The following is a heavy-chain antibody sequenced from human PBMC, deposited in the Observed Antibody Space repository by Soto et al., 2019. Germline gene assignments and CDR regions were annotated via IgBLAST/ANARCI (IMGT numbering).Heavy chain of an antibody. J-gene: IGHJ6*02. Sequence: ASETLSLTCAVYGGSFSGYFWSWIRQSPGKGLEWIGQINHSGNTNYYPSLKSRVTISVETSKNQFSLKLTSVTAADTAMYYCARGRLPYYAYYGMHVWGQGTTVTVYS. CDR3: ARGRLPYYAYYGMHV. V-gene: IGHV4-34*01. CDR1: GGSFSGYF. D-gene: IGHD2-21*02. CDR2: INHSGNT.